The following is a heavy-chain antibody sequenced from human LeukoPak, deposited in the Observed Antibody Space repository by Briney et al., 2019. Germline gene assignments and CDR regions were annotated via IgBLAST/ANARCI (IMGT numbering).Heavy chain of an antibody. CDR2: ISSSSSYI. Sequence: GGSLRLSCAASGFTFSSYSMNWVRQAPGKGLEWVSSISSSSSYIYYADSVKGRFTISRDNAKNSLYLQMNSLRAEDTAVYYRARDLGYDYVWGSFDYWGQGTLVTVSS. CDR1: GFTFSSYS. CDR3: ARDLGYDYVWGSFDY. V-gene: IGHV3-21*01. D-gene: IGHD3-16*01. J-gene: IGHJ4*02.